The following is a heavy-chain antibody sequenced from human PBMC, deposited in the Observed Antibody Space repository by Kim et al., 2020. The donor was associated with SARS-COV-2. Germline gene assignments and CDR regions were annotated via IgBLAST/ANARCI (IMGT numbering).Heavy chain of an antibody. CDR3: AGGGHGYSGYDGYPDY. CDR1: GFTVSSNY. D-gene: IGHD5-12*01. Sequence: GGSLRLSCAASGFTVSSNYMSWVRQAPGKGLEWVSVIYSGGSTYYADSVKGRFTISRHNSKNTLYLQMNSLRAEDTAVYYCAGGGHGYSGYDGYPDYWGQGTLVTVSS. J-gene: IGHJ4*02. CDR2: IYSGGST. V-gene: IGHV3-53*04.